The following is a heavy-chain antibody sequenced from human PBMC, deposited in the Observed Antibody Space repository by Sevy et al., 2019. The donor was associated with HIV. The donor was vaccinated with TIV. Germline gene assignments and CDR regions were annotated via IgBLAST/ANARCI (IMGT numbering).Heavy chain of an antibody. CDR1: GFTFNNYW. J-gene: IGHJ4*02. Sequence: GGSLRLSCAASGFTFNNYWMTWVRQAPGKGLEGVANIKQDGSDKYYMESVKGGFNISRDNTKNSLYLQLTSLRAEDTAVYYCARSWDYWGQMGYWGQGTLVTVSS. V-gene: IGHV3-7*03. D-gene: IGHD7-27*01. CDR2: IKQDGSDK. CDR3: ARSWDYWGQMGY.